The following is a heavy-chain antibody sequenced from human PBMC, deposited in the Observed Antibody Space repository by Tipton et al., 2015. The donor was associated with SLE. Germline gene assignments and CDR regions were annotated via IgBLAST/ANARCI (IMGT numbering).Heavy chain of an antibody. J-gene: IGHJ6*03. V-gene: IGHV4-31*03. CDR3: AKIVGPTGWPSHLYMDV. Sequence: TLSLTCTVSGASINRRTHHWSWISPFPMKHLEFICHFYYDESSAHYNPSLRGRARISIEESSNQISLELTSVTAADTATYFCAKIVGPTGWPSHLYMDVWGKGRTVTVSS. CDR1: GASINRRTHH. D-gene: IGHD6-19*01. CDR2: FYYDESSA.